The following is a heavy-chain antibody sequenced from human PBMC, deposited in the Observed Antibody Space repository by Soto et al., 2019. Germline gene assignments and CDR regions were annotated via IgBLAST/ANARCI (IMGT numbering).Heavy chain of an antibody. CDR1: GYTFTSYY. CDR3: ARAGVTGTYYMDV. D-gene: IGHD1-7*01. Sequence: QVQLVQSGAEVKKPGASVKVSCKASGYTFTSYYMHWVRQAPGQGLEWMRIINPSGGSTSYAQKFQGRVTMTRDTSTSTVYMELSSLRSEDTAVYYCARAGVTGTYYMDVWGKGTTVTVSS. V-gene: IGHV1-46*03. J-gene: IGHJ6*03. CDR2: INPSGGST.